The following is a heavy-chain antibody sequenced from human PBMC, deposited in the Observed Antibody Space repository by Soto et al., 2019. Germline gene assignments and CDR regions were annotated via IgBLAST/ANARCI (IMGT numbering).Heavy chain of an antibody. D-gene: IGHD6-19*01. V-gene: IGHV5-51*01. CDR3: ARLDTDSIAVTGASYYYGLDV. CDR1: GYSFTNYW. Sequence: GESLEISCKGSGYSFTNYWIGWVRQMPGKGLEWMGIIYPGDSDTRYSPSFQGQVTISADKSISTAYLQWSSLKASDTAMYYCARLDTDSIAVTGASYYYGLDVWGQGTTVTVSS. CDR2: IYPGDSDT. J-gene: IGHJ6*02.